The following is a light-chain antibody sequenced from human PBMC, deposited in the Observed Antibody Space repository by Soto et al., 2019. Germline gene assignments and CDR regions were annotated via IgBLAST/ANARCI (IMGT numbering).Light chain of an antibody. V-gene: IGLV1-40*01. CDR1: SSNIGAGYD. Sequence: QSVLTQPPSVSGAPGQRVTISCTGSSSNIGAGYDVNWYQQLPETAPKLLIFGDSNRPSGVPDRFSGSKSGTSASLVITGLQADDEADYYCKSNDNALSGSDVFGTGTKVTVL. CDR2: GDS. J-gene: IGLJ1*01. CDR3: KSNDNALSGSDV.